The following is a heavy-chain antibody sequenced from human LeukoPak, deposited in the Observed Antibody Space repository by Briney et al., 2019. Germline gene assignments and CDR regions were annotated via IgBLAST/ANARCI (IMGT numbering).Heavy chain of an antibody. CDR3: GRGVQSFDP. CDR1: GYTLVAYY. CDR2: IRPTNGDT. J-gene: IGHJ5*02. V-gene: IGHV1-2*02. Sequence: ASVMVACKTSGYTLVAYYIHWVRQAPGQGLEWMGRIRPTNGDTKYAQKFQDRVSITMDTSTTTAYMELRSLTSDDTAVYYCGRGVQSFDPWGQGTLVTVSS.